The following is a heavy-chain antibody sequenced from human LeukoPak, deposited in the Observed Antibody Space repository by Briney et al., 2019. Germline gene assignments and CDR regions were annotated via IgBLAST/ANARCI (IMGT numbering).Heavy chain of an antibody. CDR2: ISSSGSTI. D-gene: IGHD1-26*01. CDR3: ARDASRRVGATIPGFDY. CDR1: GFTFSSYE. J-gene: IGHJ4*02. V-gene: IGHV3-48*03. Sequence: GGSLRLSCAASGFTFSSYEMNWVRQVPGKGLEWVSYISSSGSTIHYADSVKGRFTISRDNAKNSLYLQMNSLRAEDTAVYYCARDASRRVGATIPGFDYWGQGTLVTVSS.